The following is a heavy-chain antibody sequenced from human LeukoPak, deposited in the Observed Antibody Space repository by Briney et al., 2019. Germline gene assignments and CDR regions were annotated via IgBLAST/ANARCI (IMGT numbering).Heavy chain of an antibody. D-gene: IGHD2-2*01. CDR3: ARGGRDCSSTSCYPRAPVDY. CDR2: IKQDGSEK. V-gene: IGHV3-7*01. J-gene: IGHJ4*02. CDR1: GFTFSSNW. Sequence: GGSLRLSCAASGFTFSSNWMNWVRQAPGKGLEGVANIKQDGSEKYYVDSVKGRFTISRDNAKNSLYLQMNSLRAEDTAVYYCARGGRDCSSTSCYPRAPVDYWGQGTLVTVSS.